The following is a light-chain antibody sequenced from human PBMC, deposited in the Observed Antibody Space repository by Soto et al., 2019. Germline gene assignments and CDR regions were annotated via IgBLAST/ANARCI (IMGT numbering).Light chain of an antibody. J-gene: IGKJ4*01. CDR3: QQYDNIPVT. CDR1: QSISSY. V-gene: IGKV1-39*01. Sequence: DIQMTQSPSSLSASVGDRVTITCRASQSISSYLNWYQQKPGKAPKLLIYAASSLQSGVPSRFSGSGSGTDFTLTISSLQPADIATYYCQQYDNIPVTFGGGTKVEIK. CDR2: AAS.